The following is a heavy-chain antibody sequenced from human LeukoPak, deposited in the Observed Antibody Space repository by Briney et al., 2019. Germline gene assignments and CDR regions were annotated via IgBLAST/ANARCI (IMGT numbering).Heavy chain of an antibody. CDR1: GFTFSSYS. J-gene: IGHJ4*02. CDR3: ARDLTVDSSGYLTVDY. Sequence: GGSLRLSCAASGFTFSSYSMNWVRQAPGKGLEWVSSISSSSSYIYYADSVKGRCTISRDNAKNSLYLQMNSLRAEDTAVYYCARDLTVDSSGYLTVDYWGQGTLVTVSS. V-gene: IGHV3-21*01. CDR2: ISSSSSYI. D-gene: IGHD3-22*01.